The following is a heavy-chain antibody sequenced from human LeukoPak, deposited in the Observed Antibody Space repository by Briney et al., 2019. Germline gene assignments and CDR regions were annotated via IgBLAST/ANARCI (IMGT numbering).Heavy chain of an antibody. Sequence: SETLSLTCAVYGGSFSGYYWSWIRQPPGKGLEWIGEINHSGSTNYNPSLKSRVTISVDTSKNQFSLKLSSVTAADTAVYYCARFPPQGFDYWGQGTLVTVSS. CDR1: GGSFSGYY. V-gene: IGHV4-34*01. J-gene: IGHJ4*02. CDR2: INHSGST. CDR3: ARFPPQGFDY.